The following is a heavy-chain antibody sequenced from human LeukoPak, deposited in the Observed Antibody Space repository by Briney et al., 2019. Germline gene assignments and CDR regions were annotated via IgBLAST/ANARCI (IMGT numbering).Heavy chain of an antibody. CDR2: ISSSGSTI. V-gene: IGHV3-48*04. CDR3: LGYCSGGSCTNFDY. Sequence: GGSLRLSCAASGFTFSSYSMNWVRQAPGKGLEWASYISSSGSTIYYADSVKGRFTISRDNAKNSLYLQMNSLRAEDTAVYYCLGYCSGGSCTNFDYWGQGTLVTVSS. CDR1: GFTFSSYS. J-gene: IGHJ4*02. D-gene: IGHD2-15*01.